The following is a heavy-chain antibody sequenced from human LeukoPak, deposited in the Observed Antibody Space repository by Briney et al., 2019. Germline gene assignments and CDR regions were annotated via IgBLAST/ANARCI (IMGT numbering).Heavy chain of an antibody. CDR1: GLTFSSYA. V-gene: IGHV3-23*01. CDR2: ISDGGVRT. D-gene: IGHD4-17*01. J-gene: IGHJ4*02. Sequence: GSLRLSCAASGLTFSSYAMSWVRQAPGKGLEWVSAISDGGVRTYYADSVKGRFTISRDNSKNTLYLQMNSLRAEDTAVYFCAKAWTTVTTEFDFWGQGTLVTVSS. CDR3: AKAWTTVTTEFDF.